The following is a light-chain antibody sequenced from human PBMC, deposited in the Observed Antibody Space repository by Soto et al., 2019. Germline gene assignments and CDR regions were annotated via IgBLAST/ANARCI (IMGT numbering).Light chain of an antibody. CDR3: AAWDDSLKGVV. CDR2: SND. J-gene: IGLJ2*01. V-gene: IGLV1-44*01. Sequence: QAVVTQPPSASGTPGQRVTISCFGSSSNIGVNTVNWYQQLPGTAPKLLIYSNDQRPSGVPDRFSGSKSGTSASLAISGLQSEDEADYYCAAWDDSLKGVVFGGGTKLTVL. CDR1: SSNIGVNT.